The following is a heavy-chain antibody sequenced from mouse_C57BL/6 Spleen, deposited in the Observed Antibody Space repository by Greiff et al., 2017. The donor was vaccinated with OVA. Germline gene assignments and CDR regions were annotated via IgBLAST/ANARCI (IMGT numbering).Heavy chain of an antibody. CDR2: INPSTGGT. J-gene: IGHJ3*01. CDR3: ARQITTVPFAY. CDR1: GYSFTGYY. D-gene: IGHD1-1*01. Sequence: VQLQQSGPELVKPGASVKISCKASGYSFTGYYMNWVKQSPEKSLEWIGEINPSTGGTTYNQKFKAKATLTVDKSSSTAYMQLKSLTSEDSAVYYCARQITTVPFAYWGQGTLVTVSA. V-gene: IGHV1-42*01.